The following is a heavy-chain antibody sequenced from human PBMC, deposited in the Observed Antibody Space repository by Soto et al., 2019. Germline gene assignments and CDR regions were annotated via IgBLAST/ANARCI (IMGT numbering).Heavy chain of an antibody. CDR1: GYSFTSYW. V-gene: IGHV5-10-1*01. CDR3: ARSDYGGNSVRLFDY. D-gene: IGHD4-17*01. J-gene: IGHJ4*02. CDR2: IDPSDSYT. Sequence: GESLKISCKGSGYSFTSYWISWVRQMPGKGLEWMGRIDPSDSYTNYSPSFQGHVTISADKSISTAYLQWSSLKASDTAMYYCARSDYGGNSVRLFDYWGQGPLVTVSS.